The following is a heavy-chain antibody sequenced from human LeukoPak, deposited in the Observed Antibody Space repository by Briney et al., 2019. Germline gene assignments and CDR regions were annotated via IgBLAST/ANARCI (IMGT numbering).Heavy chain of an antibody. CDR1: GSTFTSYY. J-gene: IGHJ3*02. CDR3: AIRKLGTPGAFDI. D-gene: IGHD7-27*01. V-gene: IGHV1-46*01. CDR2: INPSGGST. Sequence: ASVKVSCKASGSTFTSYYMHWVRQAPGQGLEWMGIINPSGGSTSYAQKFQGRVTMTRDTSTSTVYMELSSLRSEDTAVYYCAIRKLGTPGAFDIWGQGTMVTVSS.